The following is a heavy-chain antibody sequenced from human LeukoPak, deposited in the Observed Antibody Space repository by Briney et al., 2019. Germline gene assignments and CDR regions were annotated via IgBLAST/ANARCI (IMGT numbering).Heavy chain of an antibody. CDR1: GYSFTSYW. CDR2: IYPGDSDT. Sequence: GESLKISCKGSGYSFTSYWIGWVRQMPGKGLEWMGIIYPGDSDTRYSPSFQGQVTISADKSISTAYLQWSSLKASDTAMYYCAGHFGIAAAGIPIDYWGQGTLVTVSS. V-gene: IGHV5-51*01. D-gene: IGHD6-13*01. CDR3: AGHFGIAAAGIPIDY. J-gene: IGHJ4*02.